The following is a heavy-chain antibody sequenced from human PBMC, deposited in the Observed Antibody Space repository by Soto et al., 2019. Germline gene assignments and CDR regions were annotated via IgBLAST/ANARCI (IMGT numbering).Heavy chain of an antibody. CDR2: IDDTGST. Sequence: SETLSLTCTVSGGSISSYYWSWIRQPPGKGLEWIGYIDDTGSTNYNPSLKSRVTLSVDTSNNQYSLKLSSVTAADTAVYYCARGVLEWLLRDSYYYYMDVWGKGTTVTVSS. CDR3: ARGVLEWLLRDSYYYYMDV. J-gene: IGHJ6*03. CDR1: GGSISSYY. D-gene: IGHD3-3*01. V-gene: IGHV4-59*01.